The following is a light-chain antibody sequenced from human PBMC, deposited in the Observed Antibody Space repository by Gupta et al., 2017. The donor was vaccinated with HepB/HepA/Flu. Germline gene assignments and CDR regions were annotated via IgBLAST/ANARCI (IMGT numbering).Light chain of an antibody. CDR1: SSNIGTNS. CDR3: SVWDASLHVV. Sequence: QSVLRQPPPASGTPGQRVTISCSGTSSNIGTNSVNWYQQFPGPAPRLLIYLNNQRPSGVSARFSGSNSGTSASLAISRLQSEEWAIYFCSVWDASLHVVFGGGTKLTVL. CDR2: LNN. J-gene: IGLJ2*01. V-gene: IGLV1-44*01.